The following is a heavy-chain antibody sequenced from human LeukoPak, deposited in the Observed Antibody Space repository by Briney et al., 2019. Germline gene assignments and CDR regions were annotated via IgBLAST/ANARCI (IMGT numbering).Heavy chain of an antibody. J-gene: IGHJ4*02. CDR3: ARVTPYFDY. D-gene: IGHD1-14*01. Sequence: PGGSLRLSCAASGIIFSSCWMSWVRQAPGKGLEWVANIKQDGSEKYYVDSVKGRFTISRDNAKNSLYLQMNSLRAEDTAVYYCARVTPYFDYWGQGTLVTVSS. CDR1: GIIFSSCW. V-gene: IGHV3-7*01. CDR2: IKQDGSEK.